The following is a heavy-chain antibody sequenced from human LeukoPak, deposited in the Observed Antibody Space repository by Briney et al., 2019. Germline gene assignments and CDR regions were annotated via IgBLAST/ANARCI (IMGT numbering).Heavy chain of an antibody. J-gene: IGHJ5*02. Sequence: PSETLSLTCTGSGGSISSYYWSWIRQPPGKGLEWIGYIYYSGSTNYNPSLKSRVTISVDTSKNQFSLKLSSVTAADTAVYYCARGIMGIRLRLNWFDPWGQGTLVTVSS. CDR2: IYYSGST. D-gene: IGHD5-18*01. CDR3: ARGIMGIRLRLNWFDP. V-gene: IGHV4-59*01. CDR1: GGSISSYY.